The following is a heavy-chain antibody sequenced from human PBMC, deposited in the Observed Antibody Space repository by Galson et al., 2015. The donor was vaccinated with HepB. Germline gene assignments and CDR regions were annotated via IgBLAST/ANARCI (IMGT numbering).Heavy chain of an antibody. D-gene: IGHD6-19*01. CDR1: GYTFIDYF. V-gene: IGHV1-2*06. CDR3: SRGFSAWYSDC. J-gene: IGHJ4*02. CDR2: INPNTGGT. Sequence: SVKVSCKASGYTFIDYFMHWVRQAPGQGLEWMGRINPNTGGTKYAQKFQGRVTVTRDTSISAAYMDLSRLTSDDTAIYYCSRGFSAWYSDCWGQGTLVTVSS.